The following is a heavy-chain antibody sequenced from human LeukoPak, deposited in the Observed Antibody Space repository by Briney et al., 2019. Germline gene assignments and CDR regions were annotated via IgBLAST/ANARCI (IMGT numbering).Heavy chain of an antibody. CDR3: AGGRGWLIDN. Sequence: PGGSLRLSCAASTFTFSNYAMSWVRQAPGKGLDWVSTISGSAGRTYYADSVKGRFTISRDNAKNSLYLQINTLRVEDTAIYYCAGGRGWLIDNWGQGILVTVSS. CDR1: TFTFSNYA. V-gene: IGHV3-23*01. CDR2: ISGSAGRT. J-gene: IGHJ4*02. D-gene: IGHD6-19*01.